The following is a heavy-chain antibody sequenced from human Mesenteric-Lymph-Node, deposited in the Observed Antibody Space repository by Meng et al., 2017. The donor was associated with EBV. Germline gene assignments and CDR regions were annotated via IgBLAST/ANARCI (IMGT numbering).Heavy chain of an antibody. CDR2: FYYSGVT. J-gene: IGHJ6*02. CDR1: GGSTGSSDYS. V-gene: IGHV4-39*01. D-gene: IGHD3-3*01. CDR3: ARNDFYPDPYYYYYGMDV. Sequence: LHLQAAGPGLVNPSATLSLPCSVSGGSTGSSDYSWGWTRQPPGKGLEWIGTFYYSGVTYYNPSLKSRVTISADTAKNQFSLKLSSVTAADTAVYYCARNDFYPDPYYYYYGMDVWGQGTTVTVSS.